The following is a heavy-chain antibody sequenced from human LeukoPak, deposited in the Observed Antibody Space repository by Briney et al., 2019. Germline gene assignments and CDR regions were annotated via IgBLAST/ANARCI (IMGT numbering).Heavy chain of an antibody. CDR2: ISYDGSNK. V-gene: IGHV3-30*18. CDR3: AKDYWDGSYYGDY. CDR1: GFTFSSYG. J-gene: IGHJ4*02. D-gene: IGHD1-26*01. Sequence: GGSLRLSWAASGFTFSSYGMHWVRHAPGKGLEWVAVISYDGSNKYYADSVKGRFTISRDNSKNTLYLQMNSLRAEDTAVYYCAKDYWDGSYYGDYWGQGTLVTVSS.